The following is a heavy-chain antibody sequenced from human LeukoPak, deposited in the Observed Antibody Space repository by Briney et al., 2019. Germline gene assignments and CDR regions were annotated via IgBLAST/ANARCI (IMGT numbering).Heavy chain of an antibody. CDR2: IGGSGGPT. CDR3: AKGPPLDY. Sequence: GGSLRLSCATSGFTFSSFAMTWVRQAPGKGLEWVSAIGGSGGPTKYADSVKGRFTISRDKSKNTLYLQMNGLRAEDTAVYYCAKGPPLDYWGQGTLVTVSS. V-gene: IGHV3-23*01. J-gene: IGHJ4*02. CDR1: GFTFSSFA.